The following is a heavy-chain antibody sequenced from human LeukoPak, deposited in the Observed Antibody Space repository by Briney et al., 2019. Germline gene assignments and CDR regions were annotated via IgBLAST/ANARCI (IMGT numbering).Heavy chain of an antibody. CDR3: ARDCSSTSCYFH. Sequence: PGRSLRLSCAASGFTFSSYAMHWVRQAPGKGLEWVAVISYDGSNKYYADSVKGRFTISRDNSKNTLYLQMNSLRAEDTAVYYCARDCSSTSCYFHWGQGTLVTVSS. V-gene: IGHV3-30*14. J-gene: IGHJ4*02. CDR1: GFTFSSYA. D-gene: IGHD2-2*01. CDR2: ISYDGSNK.